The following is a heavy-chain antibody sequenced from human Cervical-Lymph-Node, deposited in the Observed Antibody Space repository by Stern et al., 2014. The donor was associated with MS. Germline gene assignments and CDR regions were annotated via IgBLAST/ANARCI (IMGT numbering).Heavy chain of an antibody. CDR1: GFTFSSYS. V-gene: IGHV3-21*01. CDR2: ISSSSSYI. Sequence: EVQLVESGGGLVKPGGSLRLSCAASGFTFSSYSMNWVRQAPGKGLEWVSSISSSSSYIYYADSVKGRFTISRDNAKNSLYLQMNSLRAEDTAVYYCARIEQWLGLIVDYWGQGTLVTVSS. CDR3: ARIEQWLGLIVDY. D-gene: IGHD6-19*01. J-gene: IGHJ4*02.